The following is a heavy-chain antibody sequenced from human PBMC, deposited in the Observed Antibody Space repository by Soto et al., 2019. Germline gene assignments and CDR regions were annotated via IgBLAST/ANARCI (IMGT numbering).Heavy chain of an antibody. CDR1: GFTVSSNY. Sequence: VVSLRLSCAASGFTVSSNYMSWVRQAPGKGLEWVSVIYSGGSTYYADSVKGRFTISRDNSKNTLYLQMNSLRAEDTAVYYGARGPEKMVTYDEWGQGNLVTV. J-gene: IGHJ4*02. CDR2: IYSGGST. CDR3: ARGPEKMVTYDE. D-gene: IGHD4-4*01. V-gene: IGHV3-53*01.